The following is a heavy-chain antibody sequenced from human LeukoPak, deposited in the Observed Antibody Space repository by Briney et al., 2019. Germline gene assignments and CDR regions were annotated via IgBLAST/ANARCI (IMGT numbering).Heavy chain of an antibody. J-gene: IGHJ4*02. CDR3: ARDGLLLPPSYY. Sequence: PGGSLRLSCAASGFTFSDYSMNWVRQAPGKGLEWVSSISSSSSYIYYADSVKGRFTISRDSAKNSLYLQMNSLRAEDTAVYYCARDGLLLPPSYYWGQGTLVTVSS. V-gene: IGHV3-21*01. CDR2: ISSSSSYI. D-gene: IGHD3-22*01. CDR1: GFTFSDYS.